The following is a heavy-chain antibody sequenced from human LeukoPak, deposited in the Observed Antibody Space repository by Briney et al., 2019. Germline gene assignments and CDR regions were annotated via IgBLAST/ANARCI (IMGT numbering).Heavy chain of an antibody. J-gene: IGHJ6*03. CDR3: ARVSMVRGVQTYYYYYYMDV. V-gene: IGHV1-8*01. Sequence: ASVKVSCKASGCTFTSYDINWVRQATGQGLEWMGWMNPNSGNTGYAQKFQGRVTMTRNTSISTAYMELSSLRSEDTAVYYCARVSMVRGVQTYYYYYYMDVWGKGTTVTISS. CDR2: MNPNSGNT. D-gene: IGHD3-10*01. CDR1: GCTFTSYD.